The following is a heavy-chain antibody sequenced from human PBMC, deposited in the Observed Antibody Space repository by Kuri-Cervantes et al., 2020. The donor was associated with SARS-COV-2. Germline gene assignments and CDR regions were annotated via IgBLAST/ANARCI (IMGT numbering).Heavy chain of an antibody. J-gene: IGHJ6*02. D-gene: IGHD6-13*01. CDR2: IYYSGST. Sequence: SETLSLTCTVSGGSISSSSYYWGWIRQPPGKGLEWIGSIYYSGSTYYNPSLKSRVTISVDTSKNQFSLKLSSVTAADTAVYYCASTAGAYHYYGMDVWGQGTTVTVSS. CDR1: GGSISSSSYY. V-gene: IGHV4-39*07. CDR3: ASTAGAYHYYGMDV.